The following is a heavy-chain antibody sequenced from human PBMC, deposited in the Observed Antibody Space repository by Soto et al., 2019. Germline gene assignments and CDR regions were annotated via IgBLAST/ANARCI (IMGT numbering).Heavy chain of an antibody. CDR3: ARVYGGNSGSDY. J-gene: IGHJ4*02. V-gene: IGHV3-53*01. D-gene: IGHD4-17*01. Sequence: GGSLRLSCAASGFTVSSNYMSWVRQAPGKGLEWVSVIYSGGSTYYADSVKGRFTISRDNSKNTLYLQMNSLRAEDTAVYYCARVYGGNSGSDYWGQGTLVTVSS. CDR2: IYSGGST. CDR1: GFTVSSNY.